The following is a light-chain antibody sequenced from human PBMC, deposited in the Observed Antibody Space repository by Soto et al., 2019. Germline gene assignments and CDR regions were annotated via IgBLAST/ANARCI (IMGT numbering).Light chain of an antibody. CDR3: QQRNNWPGT. Sequence: EIVLTQSPATLSLSPGETATISCRASQSVSNYLAWYQQKPGQAHRLLIYDASYRATGTPDRFSGSGSGTDFTLTISSLEAEDSALYHCQQRNNWPGTFGGGTKVEIK. CDR1: QSVSNY. CDR2: DAS. J-gene: IGKJ4*01. V-gene: IGKV3-11*01.